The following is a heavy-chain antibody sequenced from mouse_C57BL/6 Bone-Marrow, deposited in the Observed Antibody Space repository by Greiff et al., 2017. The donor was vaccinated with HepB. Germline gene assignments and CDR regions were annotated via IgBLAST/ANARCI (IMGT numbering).Heavy chain of an antibody. J-gene: IGHJ2*01. CDR2: INPSNGGT. Sequence: QVHVKQSGTELVKPGASVKLSCKASGYTFTSYWMHWVKQRPGQGLEWIGNINPSNGGTNYNEKFKSKATLTVDKSSSTAYMQLSSLTSEDSAVYYCARELLRYYFDYWGQGTTLTVSS. D-gene: IGHD1-1*01. V-gene: IGHV1-53*01. CDR3: ARELLRYYFDY. CDR1: GYTFTSYW.